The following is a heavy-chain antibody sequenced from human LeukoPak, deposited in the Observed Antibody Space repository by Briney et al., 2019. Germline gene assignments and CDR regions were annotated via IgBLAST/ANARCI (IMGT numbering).Heavy chain of an antibody. CDR2: ISSSSSYI. CDR3: AKITSVVTIDY. Sequence: GGSLRLSCAASGFTFSSYSMNWVRQAPGKGLEWVSSISSSSSYIYYADSVKGRFTISRDNSKNTLYLQMNSLRAEDTAVYYCAKITSVVTIDYWGQGTLVTVSS. D-gene: IGHD2-21*02. V-gene: IGHV3-21*04. J-gene: IGHJ4*02. CDR1: GFTFSSYS.